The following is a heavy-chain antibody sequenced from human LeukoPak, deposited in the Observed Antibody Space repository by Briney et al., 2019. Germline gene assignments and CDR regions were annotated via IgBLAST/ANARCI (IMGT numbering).Heavy chain of an antibody. V-gene: IGHV4-4*07. Sequence: KSSETLSLTCTVSGGSISSYYWSWIRQPAGKGLDWIGRIYTSGSTDYNPSLKSRVTMSVDTSKNQFSLRLTSVTAADTAVYYCARGIAAASERALDIWGQGTTATVSS. J-gene: IGHJ3*02. CDR3: ARGIAAASERALDI. D-gene: IGHD6-13*01. CDR2: IYTSGST. CDR1: GGSISSYY.